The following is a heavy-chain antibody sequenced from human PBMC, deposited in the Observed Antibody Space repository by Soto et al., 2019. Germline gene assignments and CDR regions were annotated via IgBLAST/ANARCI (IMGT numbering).Heavy chain of an antibody. CDR3: ARDCIGGSCKD. V-gene: IGHV3-7*03. J-gene: IGHJ4*02. CDR1: GFTLSSYS. D-gene: IGHD2-15*01. CDR2: IKGGGSEN. Sequence: VGSLRLSCAASGFTLSSYSMSWVRQAPGKGLEWVANIKGGGSENYYVDSLKGRFTISRDNSKNSVYLKLTRLRAEDTAVYSWARDCIGGSCKDWGQRTLVRVSS.